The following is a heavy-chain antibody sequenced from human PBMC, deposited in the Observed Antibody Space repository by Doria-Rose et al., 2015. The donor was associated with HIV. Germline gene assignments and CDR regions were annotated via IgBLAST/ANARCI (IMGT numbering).Heavy chain of an antibody. CDR2: IFPDDDR. CDR3: ARIKSSRWYHKYYFDY. J-gene: IGHJ4*02. V-gene: IGHV2-26*01. D-gene: IGHD6-13*01. CDR1: GVSLSSPGMG. Sequence: QVTLKEPGPVLVKPTETLTLTCTASGVSLSSPGMGVSWIRQPPGKALEWLASIFPDDDRSYKTSLKSRLTISRGTSKSQVVLTMTDMDPVDTATYYCARIKSSRWYHKYYFDYRGQGTLVIVSA.